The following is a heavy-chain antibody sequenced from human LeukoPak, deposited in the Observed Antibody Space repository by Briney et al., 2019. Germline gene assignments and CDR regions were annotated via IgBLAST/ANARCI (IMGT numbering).Heavy chain of an antibody. J-gene: IGHJ4*02. D-gene: IGHD6-6*01. CDR1: GGTFSSYA. V-gene: IGHV1-69*05. CDR3: ASRGSSPEFDY. CDR2: IIPIFGTA. Sequence: AASVKVTCKVSGGTFSSYAISWVRQAPGQGLEWMGGIIPIFGTANYAQKFQGRVTITTDESTSTAYMELSSLRSEDTAVYYCASRGSSPEFDYWGQGTLVTVSS.